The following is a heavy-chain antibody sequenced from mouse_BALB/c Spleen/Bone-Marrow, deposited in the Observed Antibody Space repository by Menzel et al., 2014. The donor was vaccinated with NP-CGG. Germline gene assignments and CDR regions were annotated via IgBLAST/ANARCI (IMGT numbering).Heavy chain of an antibody. CDR2: ISNGGGST. V-gene: IGHV5-12*02. CDR1: GFTFSDYY. CDR3: ARQDYSYYYAMDY. D-gene: IGHD2-13*01. J-gene: IGHJ4*01. Sequence: EVQRVESGGGLVQPGGSLKLSCATSGFTFSDYYMYWVRQTPEKRLEWVAYISNGGGSTYYPDTVKGRFTISRDNAKKTLYLQMSRLKSEDTAMYYCARQDYSYYYAMDYWGQGTSVTVSS.